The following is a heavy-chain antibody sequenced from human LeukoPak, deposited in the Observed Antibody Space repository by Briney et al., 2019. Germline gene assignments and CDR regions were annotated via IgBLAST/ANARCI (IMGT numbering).Heavy chain of an antibody. CDR2: INPNSGGT. D-gene: IGHD3-22*01. CDR1: GYTFTGYY. Sequence: ASVKVSCKASGYTFTGYYMHWVRQAPGQGLEWMGWINPNSGGTNYAQKFQGRVTMTRDTSISTAYMELSRLRSDDTAVYYCAREVRYHDSSGYTYNWFDPWGQGTLVTVSS. V-gene: IGHV1-2*02. CDR3: AREVRYHDSSGYTYNWFDP. J-gene: IGHJ5*02.